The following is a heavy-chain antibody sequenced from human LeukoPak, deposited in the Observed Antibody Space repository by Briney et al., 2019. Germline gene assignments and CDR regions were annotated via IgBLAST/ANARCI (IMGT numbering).Heavy chain of an antibody. CDR1: GGSISSGSYY. CDR3: VRVQVDYGGNSIWYFDL. Sequence: PSETLSLTCTVSGGSISSGSYYWSWIRQPAGKGLEWIGRIYTSGSTNYNPSLKSRVTISVDTSKNQFSLKLSSVTAADTAMYYCVRVQVDYGGNSIWYFDLWGRGTLVTVSS. V-gene: IGHV4-61*02. CDR2: IYTSGST. J-gene: IGHJ2*01. D-gene: IGHD4-23*01.